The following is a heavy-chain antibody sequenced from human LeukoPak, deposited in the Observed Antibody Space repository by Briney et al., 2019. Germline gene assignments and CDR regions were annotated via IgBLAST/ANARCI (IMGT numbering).Heavy chain of an antibody. D-gene: IGHD3-3*01. CDR2: INSDGSST. CDR3: ARPTAYDFWSGSLDY. Sequence: SGGSLRLSCAASGFTFSSYWMHWVRQVPGKGLVWVSRINSDGSSTSYADSVKGRFTISRDNAKNTLYLQMNSLRAEDTAVYYCARPTAYDFWSGSLDYWGQGTLVTVSS. J-gene: IGHJ4*02. CDR1: GFTFSSYW. V-gene: IGHV3-74*01.